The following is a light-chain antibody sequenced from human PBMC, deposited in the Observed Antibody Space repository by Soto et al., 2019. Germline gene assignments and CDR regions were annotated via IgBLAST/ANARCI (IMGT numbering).Light chain of an antibody. CDR3: QQYGSSPGVT. J-gene: IGKJ3*01. CDR1: QSVSSSY. V-gene: IGKV3-20*01. CDR2: GAS. Sequence: FSHSPSTLYFSPGERATLSCRSIQSVSSSYLAWYQQKPGQAPRLLIYGASSRATGIPDRFSGSGSGTDFTLTISRLEPEDFAVYYCQQYGSSPGVTFGPGTKVDIK.